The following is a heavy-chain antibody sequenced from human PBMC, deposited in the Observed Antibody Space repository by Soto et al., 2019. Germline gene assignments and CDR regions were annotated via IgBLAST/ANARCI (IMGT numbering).Heavy chain of an antibody. D-gene: IGHD3-10*01. V-gene: IGHV4-59*01. CDR3: ARDQGGEFLKGSCMDV. CDR1: GDSISRYY. Sequence: QVQLQESGPGLVKPSETLSLTCTVSGDSISRYYWSWIRLSPGKGLEWIGYIYYSGETNYNPSVKSRVNLSVERTKNQFSLQLRSVTAADTAVYYCARDQGGEFLKGSCMDVWGQGTTVTVSS. CDR2: IYYSGET. J-gene: IGHJ6*02.